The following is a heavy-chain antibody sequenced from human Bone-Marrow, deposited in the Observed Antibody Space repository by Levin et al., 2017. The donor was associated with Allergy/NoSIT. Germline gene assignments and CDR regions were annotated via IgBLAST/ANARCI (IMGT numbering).Heavy chain of an antibody. Sequence: ASVKVSCKASGGTFSSYAISWVRQAPGQGLEWMGGIIPIFGTANYAQKFQGRVTITADKSTSTAYMELSSLRSEDTAVYYCARLGYWEWQPDYWGQGTLVTVSS. J-gene: IGHJ4*02. D-gene: IGHD3-22*01. CDR1: GGTFSSYA. CDR2: IIPIFGTA. CDR3: ARLGYWEWQPDY. V-gene: IGHV1-69*06.